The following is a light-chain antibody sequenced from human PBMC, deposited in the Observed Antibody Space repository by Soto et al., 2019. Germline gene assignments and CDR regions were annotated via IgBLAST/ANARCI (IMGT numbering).Light chain of an antibody. CDR1: QSVRSN. V-gene: IGKV3-15*01. CDR2: GAS. Sequence: EIVMTQSPATLSVSPGERATLSCRASQSVRSNLAWYPQKPGQAPRLLIYGASTRATGIQARFICSGAGTECTRTISSLQSEDVAVDYCQQYNKSPRTFGQGTQVDIK. J-gene: IGKJ1*01. CDR3: QQYNKSPRT.